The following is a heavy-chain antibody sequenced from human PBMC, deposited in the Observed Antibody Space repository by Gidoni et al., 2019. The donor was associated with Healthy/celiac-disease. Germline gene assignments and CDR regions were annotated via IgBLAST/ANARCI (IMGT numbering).Heavy chain of an antibody. J-gene: IGHJ4*02. CDR3: ARVSVVAAAVFPLLDY. Sequence: EVQLVESGGGLVKPGGSLRLSCAASGFTFSSYSMNWVRQAPGKGLEWVSSISSSSSYIYYADSVKGRFTISRDNAKNSLYLQMNSLRAEDTAVYYCARVSVVAAAVFPLLDYWGQGTLVTVSS. D-gene: IGHD6-13*01. V-gene: IGHV3-21*01. CDR2: ISSSSSYI. CDR1: GFTFSSYS.